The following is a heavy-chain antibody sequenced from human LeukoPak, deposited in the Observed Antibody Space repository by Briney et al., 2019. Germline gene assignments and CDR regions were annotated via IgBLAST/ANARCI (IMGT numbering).Heavy chain of an antibody. CDR2: IYIGGNT. Sequence: GGSLRLSCAASGFTVSSSYMSWVRQAPGKGLEWVSLIYIGGNTYYAESVKRRFTLSRDNSKNTVYLQMNSVRVEDTAIYYCATISDLLYYFDSWGQGTLVTVSS. CDR1: GFTVSSSY. CDR3: ATISDLLYYFDS. J-gene: IGHJ4*02. V-gene: IGHV3-66*01.